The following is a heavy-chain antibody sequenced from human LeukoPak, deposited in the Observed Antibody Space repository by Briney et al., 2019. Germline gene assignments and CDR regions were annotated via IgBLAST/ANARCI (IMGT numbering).Heavy chain of an antibody. Sequence: ASVKVSCKASGYTFTSYDINWVRQATGQGLEWMGWMNPNSGNTGYAQKFQGRVTMTRNTSITTAYMELSSLRSEDTAVYYCARQYCSSTSCQFVGHGMDVWGRGTTVTVS. V-gene: IGHV1-8*01. D-gene: IGHD2-2*01. CDR2: MNPNSGNT. CDR3: ARQYCSSTSCQFVGHGMDV. CDR1: GYTFTSYD. J-gene: IGHJ6*02.